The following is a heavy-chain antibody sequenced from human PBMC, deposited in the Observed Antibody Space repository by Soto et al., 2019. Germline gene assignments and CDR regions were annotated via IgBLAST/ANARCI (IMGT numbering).Heavy chain of an antibody. CDR3: EALGWRGSGNEQSYYYYRIDF. V-gene: IGHV4-34*01. CDR1: GGSLGGYY. J-gene: IGHJ6*02. Sequence: PRETLSLTCAVSGGSLGGYYWRWIRHPPVKRLEWIGEINHIGSTNYNPSLKSRVTILVDTSKNQFSLKLSSVTAADTAVYYCEALGWRGSGNEQSYYYYRIDFRARGTTDIVSS. CDR2: INHIGST. D-gene: IGHD3-10*01.